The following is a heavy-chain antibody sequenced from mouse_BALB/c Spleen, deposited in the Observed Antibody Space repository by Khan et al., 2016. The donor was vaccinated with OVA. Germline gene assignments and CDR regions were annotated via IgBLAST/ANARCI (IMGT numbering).Heavy chain of an antibody. CDR3: GRGGGHYRFAY. V-gene: IGHV1S137*01. J-gene: IGHJ3*01. Sequence: QIQLVQSGAELVRPGVSVKISCKGSGYTFTDFAMHWVKQSHAKSPEWIGVISTYYGDANYNQNFKGKATMTVDKSSSTDYMELARLTSEDSAIYYCGRGGGHYRFAYWGQGTLVTVSA. CDR2: ISTYYGDA. CDR1: GYTFTDFA. D-gene: IGHD2-1*01.